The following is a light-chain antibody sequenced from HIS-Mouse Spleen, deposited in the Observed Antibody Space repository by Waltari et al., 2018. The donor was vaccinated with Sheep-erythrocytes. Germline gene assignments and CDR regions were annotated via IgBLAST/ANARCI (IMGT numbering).Light chain of an antibody. CDR2: AAS. CDR3: QQSYSTPPT. CDR1: QSISSY. J-gene: IGKJ4*01. Sequence: DIQMTQSPSSLSASVGVRVTITCRASQSISSYLNWYQQKPGNAPKPLIYAASSLQSGVPSRFSGSGSGTDFTLTISSLQPEDFATYYCQQSYSTPPTFGGETKVEIK. V-gene: IGKV1-39*01.